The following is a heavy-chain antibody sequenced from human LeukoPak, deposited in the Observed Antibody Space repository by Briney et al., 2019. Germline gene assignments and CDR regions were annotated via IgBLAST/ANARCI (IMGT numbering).Heavy chain of an antibody. CDR2: IYYSGST. D-gene: IGHD3-22*01. CDR1: GGSISSYY. Sequence: PSETLSLTCTVSGGSISSYYWSWIRQPPGKGLEWIGYIYYSGSTNYKPSLKSRVTISVDTSKSQFSLKLSSVTAADTAVYYCARAPYDSSGRFDYWGQGTLVTVSS. J-gene: IGHJ4*02. CDR3: ARAPYDSSGRFDY. V-gene: IGHV4-59*08.